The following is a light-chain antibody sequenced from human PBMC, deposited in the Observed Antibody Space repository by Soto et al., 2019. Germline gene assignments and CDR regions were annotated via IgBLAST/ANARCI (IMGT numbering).Light chain of an antibody. J-gene: IGKJ1*01. V-gene: IGKV3-15*01. Sequence: IVLTQSPGTLSLSPGERATLSCRASQSVSSSYLAWYQQKPGQAPRLLIYDASTRATGIPARFSGTGSGTECTLTISSLQYEDCALDYCQQYNDWPLTFGQGTKV. CDR3: QQYNDWPLT. CDR1: QSVSSSY. CDR2: DAS.